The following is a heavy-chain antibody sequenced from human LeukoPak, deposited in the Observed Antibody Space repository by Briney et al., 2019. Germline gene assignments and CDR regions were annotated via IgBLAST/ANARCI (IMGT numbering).Heavy chain of an antibody. J-gene: IGHJ4*02. CDR3: ATSGWYLLPGIY. Sequence: SETLSLTCSVSGGSMSGYYWSWIRQPPGKGLEWIGSIYYSGSTYYNPSLKSRVTISVDTSKNHFSLKLSSVTAADTAVYYCATSGWYLLPGIYWGQGTLVTVSS. D-gene: IGHD6-19*01. V-gene: IGHV4-59*05. CDR2: IYYSGST. CDR1: GGSMSGYY.